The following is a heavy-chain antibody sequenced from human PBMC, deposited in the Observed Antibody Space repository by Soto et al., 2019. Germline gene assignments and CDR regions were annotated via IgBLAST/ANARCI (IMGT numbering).Heavy chain of an antibody. D-gene: IGHD3-3*01. CDR3: AKALITI. J-gene: IGHJ4*02. V-gene: IGHV3-23*01. CDR1: GFTFSSYA. Sequence: EVQLLESGGGLVQPGGSLRLSCAASGFTFSSYAMSWVRQAPGKGLEWVSAISGSGGDTYYADSVKGRFTISRDNSKNTLYLQMHSLSAEATALYNCAKALITIRGQGTLVTVSS. CDR2: ISGSGGDT.